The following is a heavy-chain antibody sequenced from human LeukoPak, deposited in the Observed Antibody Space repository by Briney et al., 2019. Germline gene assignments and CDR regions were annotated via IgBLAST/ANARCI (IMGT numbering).Heavy chain of an antibody. CDR2: IWYDGSNK. J-gene: IGHJ5*02. CDR1: GFTFSSYG. CDR3: ARGYCGGDCSYLNWFDP. Sequence: GGSLRLSCAASGFTFSSYGMHWVRQAPGKGLEWVAVIWYDGSNKYYADSVKGRFTISRDNSKNTLYLQMNSLRAEDTAVYYCARGYCGGDCSYLNWFDPWGQGTLVTVSS. V-gene: IGHV3-33*01. D-gene: IGHD2-21*01.